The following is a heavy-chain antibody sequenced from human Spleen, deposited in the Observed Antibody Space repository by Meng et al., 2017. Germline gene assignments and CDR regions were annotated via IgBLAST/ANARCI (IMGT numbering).Heavy chain of an antibody. CDR3: ARGPTTMAHDFDY. CDR2: ISYSGST. CDR1: GDSISSGAYY. J-gene: IGHJ4*02. Sequence: SETLSLTCTVSGDSISSGAYYWSWIRQHPGKGLEWIGYISYSGSTYYNPSLKSRVTISVDTSNNQFSLKLSSVTAADSAVYYCARGPTTMAHDFDYWGQGTLVTVSS. V-gene: IGHV4-31*03. D-gene: IGHD3-10*01.